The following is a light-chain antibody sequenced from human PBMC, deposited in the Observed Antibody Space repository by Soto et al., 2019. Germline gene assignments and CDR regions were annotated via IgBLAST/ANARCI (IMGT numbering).Light chain of an antibody. Sequence: QSVLTQPASASGTPGQWVTISCSGSSSNIGSHTVHWYQQLPGTAPTLLIYSNDQRPSGVPDRFSGSKSGNSASLAITGLQSEDEAEYYCATWDDSLNGFVFGTGTKVTVL. J-gene: IGLJ1*01. V-gene: IGLV1-44*01. CDR1: SSNIGSHT. CDR2: SND. CDR3: ATWDDSLNGFV.